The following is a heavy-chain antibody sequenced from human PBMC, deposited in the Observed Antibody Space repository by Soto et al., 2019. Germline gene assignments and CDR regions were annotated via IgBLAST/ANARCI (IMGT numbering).Heavy chain of an antibody. CDR3: AREWRDRRSWSSSWYFAL. J-gene: IGHJ2*01. Sequence: QVQLQESGPGLVKPSQTLSLTCTVSGGSISSGDYYWSWIRQPPGKGLEWIGYIYYSGSTYYHPSLKRRVTISVDTSKNQFSLKLRAVTAADTAVYSCAREWRDRRSWSSSWYFALWGRGTLVTVCS. D-gene: IGHD6-13*01. V-gene: IGHV4-30-4*01. CDR1: GGSISSGDYY. CDR2: IYYSGST.